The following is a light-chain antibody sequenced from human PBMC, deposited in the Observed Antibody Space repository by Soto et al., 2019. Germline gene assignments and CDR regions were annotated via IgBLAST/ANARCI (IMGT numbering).Light chain of an antibody. Sequence: EIVLTHSQVTLSLSPCERATLSFGASQSVGSSYLAWYQLKPGQAPRLLIYDASTRATGIPDRVSRSGSGTDFTLTISRLEPEDFAVYSCHQYGRSPRTFGQGTRLQ. CDR3: HQYGRSPRT. J-gene: IGKJ5*01. V-gene: IGKV3-20*01. CDR1: QSVGSSY. CDR2: DAS.